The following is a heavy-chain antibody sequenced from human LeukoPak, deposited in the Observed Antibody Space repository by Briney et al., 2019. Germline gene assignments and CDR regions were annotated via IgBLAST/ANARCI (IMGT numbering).Heavy chain of an antibody. CDR2: ISSSGSTI. D-gene: IGHD3-22*01. J-gene: IGHJ4*02. CDR1: GFTFSSYE. CDR3: ARETLPYYYDSSGYYPY. Sequence: GGSLRLSCAASGFTFSSYEMNWGRQAPGKGLEWVSYISSSGSTIYYADSVKGRFTISRDNAKTSLYLQMNSLRAEDTAVYYCARETLPYYYDSSGYYPYWGQGTLVTVSS. V-gene: IGHV3-48*03.